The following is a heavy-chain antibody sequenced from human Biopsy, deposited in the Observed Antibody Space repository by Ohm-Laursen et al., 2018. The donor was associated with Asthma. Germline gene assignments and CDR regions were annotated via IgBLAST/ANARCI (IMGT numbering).Heavy chain of an antibody. CDR3: ARGSSSRLSQWELLVSGGKRAHSYYGMDV. D-gene: IGHD1-26*01. Sequence: SQTLSFTCADSGVSISSNSWGTWVRQSPGRGLEWIGEIYYSGSTNYHPSLKGRVTISVAKSKNQFSLRLTSVTAADTAVYYCARGSSSRLSQWELLVSGGKRAHSYYGMDVWGQGTTVTVSS. V-gene: IGHV4-4*02. CDR2: IYYSGST. CDR1: GVSISSNSW. J-gene: IGHJ6*02.